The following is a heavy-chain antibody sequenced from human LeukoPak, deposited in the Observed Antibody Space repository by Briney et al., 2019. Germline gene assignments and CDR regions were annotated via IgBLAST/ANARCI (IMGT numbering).Heavy chain of an antibody. Sequence: GGSLRLSCAASGFTFSGSAMHWVRQASGKGLEWLGRIRSKANTYATAYAASVKGRFTISRDDSNNTAYLQMNSLKTEDTAVYYCTRRDSSVYYFDYWGQGALVTVSS. CDR3: TRRDSSVYYFDY. J-gene: IGHJ4*02. V-gene: IGHV3-73*01. CDR2: IRSKANTYAT. CDR1: GFTFSGSA. D-gene: IGHD6-19*01.